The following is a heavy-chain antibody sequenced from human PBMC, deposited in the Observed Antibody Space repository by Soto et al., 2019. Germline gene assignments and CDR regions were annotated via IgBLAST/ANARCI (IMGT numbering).Heavy chain of an antibody. J-gene: IGHJ6*02. Sequence: SSETLSLTCTVSGGSISSSSYYWGWIRQPPGKGLEWIGSIYYSGSTYYNPSLKSRVTISVDTSKNQFSLKLSSVTAADTAVYYCAIEPVAHEGTYGMDVWGQGTTVTVSS. D-gene: IGHD6-19*01. CDR1: GGSISSSSYY. CDR3: AIEPVAHEGTYGMDV. CDR2: IYYSGST. V-gene: IGHV4-39*01.